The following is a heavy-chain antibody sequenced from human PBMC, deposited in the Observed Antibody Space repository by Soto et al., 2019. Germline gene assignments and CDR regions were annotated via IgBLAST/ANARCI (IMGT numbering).Heavy chain of an antibody. CDR1: GYSFTSYW. J-gene: IGHJ4*02. Sequence: GESLKISCKGSGYSFTSYWISWVRQMPGRGLEWMGRIDPSDSYTNYSPSFQGHVTISADKSISTAYLQWSSLKASDTAMYYCASRAIDYYDSSGYYQYYFDYWGQGTLVTVSS. CDR2: IDPSDSYT. D-gene: IGHD3-22*01. CDR3: ASRAIDYYDSSGYYQYYFDY. V-gene: IGHV5-10-1*01.